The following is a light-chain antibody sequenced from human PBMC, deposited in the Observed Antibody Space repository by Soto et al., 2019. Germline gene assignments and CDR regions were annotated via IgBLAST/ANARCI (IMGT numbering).Light chain of an antibody. V-gene: IGKV3-15*01. Sequence: EIVMTQSPATLSVSPGERATLSCRASQNVRNNLAWYQQKPGLAPRLLIHGASTRATAVPARFSGSGSGTEFTLTISSLQSEDLAVYFCQQYNNWPLTFGGGTKVDTK. CDR2: GAS. CDR1: QNVRNN. J-gene: IGKJ4*01. CDR3: QQYNNWPLT.